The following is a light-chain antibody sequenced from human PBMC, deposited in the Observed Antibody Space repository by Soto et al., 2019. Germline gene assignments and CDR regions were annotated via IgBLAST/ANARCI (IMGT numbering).Light chain of an antibody. CDR1: QGIAPY. J-gene: IGKJ4*01. Sequence: DVQMTQSPSSLSAFVGDRVTITCRASQGIAPYLDWFQQKPGKVPKLLIYATSTLQSGVPSRFSGSGSGTDITLTINSLQPKDVETYYCQKYNSAPLTFGGGTKVKIK. CDR3: QKYNSAPLT. V-gene: IGKV1-27*01. CDR2: ATS.